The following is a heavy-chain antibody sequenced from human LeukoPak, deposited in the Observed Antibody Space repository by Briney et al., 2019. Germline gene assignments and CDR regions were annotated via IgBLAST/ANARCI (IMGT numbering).Heavy chain of an antibody. V-gene: IGHV4-31*03. D-gene: IGHD2-8*01. J-gene: IGHJ3*02. Sequence: SQTLSLTCTVSGGSISSGGYYWSWIRQHPGKGLEWIGFIYYSGSTYYNPSLKSRVTISVDTSKNQFSLKLSSVTAADTAVYYCARHRQYDADVFDIWGQGTMVTVSS. CDR3: ARHRQYDADVFDI. CDR2: IYYSGST. CDR1: GGSISSGGYY.